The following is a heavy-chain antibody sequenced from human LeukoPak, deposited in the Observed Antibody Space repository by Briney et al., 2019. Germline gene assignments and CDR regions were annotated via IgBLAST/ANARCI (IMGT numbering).Heavy chain of an antibody. J-gene: IGHJ4*02. D-gene: IGHD5-18*01. CDR1: GFTSSYYA. CDR3: ARESGYSYNRGYLDS. CDR2: ISYDGRDQ. V-gene: IGHV3-30*03. Sequence: GRSLRLSCAASGFTSSYYAMHWVRQAPGRGLGWVAVISYDGRDQKYADSVSGRFIISRDDSNKTLYLQLNSLRPDDTAIYYCARESGYSYNRGYLDSWGQGTLVTVSS.